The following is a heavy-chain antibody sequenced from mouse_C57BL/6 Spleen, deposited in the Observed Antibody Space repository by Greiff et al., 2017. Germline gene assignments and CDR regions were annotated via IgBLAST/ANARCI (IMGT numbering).Heavy chain of an antibody. J-gene: IGHJ3*01. Sequence: EVHLVESGGGLVKPGGSLKLSCAASGFTFSSYAMSWVRQTPEKRLEWVATISDGGSYTYYPDNVKGRFTISRDNAKNNLYLQMSHLKSEDTAMYYCAREDEAWFAYWGQGTLVTVSA. CDR2: ISDGGSYT. CDR1: GFTFSSYA. V-gene: IGHV5-4*01. CDR3: AREDEAWFAY.